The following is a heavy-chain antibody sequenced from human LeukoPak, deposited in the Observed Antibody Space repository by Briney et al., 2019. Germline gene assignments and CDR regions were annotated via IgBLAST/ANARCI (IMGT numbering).Heavy chain of an antibody. CDR3: ARGYGWFDP. J-gene: IGHJ5*02. D-gene: IGHD3-10*01. CDR2: IYSTTGTT. Sequence: PSETLSLTCTVSGASPYWTWIRQPPGKGLGWIGYIYSTTGTTNSNPSLKSRVTMSLDTSKKHLSLKLSAVTAADTAVYYCARGYGWFDPWGQGILVIVSS. CDR1: GASPY. V-gene: IGHV4-4*09.